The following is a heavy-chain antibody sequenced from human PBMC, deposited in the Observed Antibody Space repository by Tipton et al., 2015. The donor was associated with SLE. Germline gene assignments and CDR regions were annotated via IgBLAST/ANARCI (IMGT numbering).Heavy chain of an antibody. CDR2: ISSSSSYI. J-gene: IGHJ3*02. D-gene: IGHD7-27*01. CDR3: ARSTGGKGSDAFDI. CDR1: GFTFSSYS. Sequence: VQLVQSGGGVVQPGRSLRLSCAASGFTFSSYSMNWVRQAPGKGLEWVSSISSSSSYIYYADSVKGRFTISRDNAKNSLYLQMNSLRAEDTAVYYCARSTGGKGSDAFDIWGQGTLVTVSS. V-gene: IGHV3-21*03.